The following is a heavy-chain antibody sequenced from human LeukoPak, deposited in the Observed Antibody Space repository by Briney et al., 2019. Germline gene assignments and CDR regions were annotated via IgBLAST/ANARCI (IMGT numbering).Heavy chain of an antibody. V-gene: IGHV3-30-3*01. Sequence: GGSLRLSCAGSGLTFSRYTMHWVRQAPGKGLEWVAIISYDGSNKHYADSVKGRFTISRDDSKNTLSLQMNSLRAEDTAVYYCAREGWDGSGSLDYWGQGTLVTVSS. D-gene: IGHD3-10*01. CDR2: ISYDGSNK. CDR3: AREGWDGSGSLDY. CDR1: GLTFSRYT. J-gene: IGHJ4*02.